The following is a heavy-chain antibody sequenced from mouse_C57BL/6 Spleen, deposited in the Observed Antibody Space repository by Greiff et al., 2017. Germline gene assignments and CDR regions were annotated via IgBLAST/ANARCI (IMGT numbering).Heavy chain of an antibody. CDR2: IYPGDGDT. Sequence: QVQLQQSGAELVKPGASVKISCKASGYAFSSYWMNWVKQRPGKGLEWIGQIYPGDGDTNYNGKFKGKATLTADKSSSTAYMQLSSLTSEDSAVYFCARGVYDGYYYYAMDYWGQGTSVTVSS. CDR3: ARGVYDGYYYYAMDY. V-gene: IGHV1-80*01. CDR1: GYAFSSYW. D-gene: IGHD2-3*01. J-gene: IGHJ4*01.